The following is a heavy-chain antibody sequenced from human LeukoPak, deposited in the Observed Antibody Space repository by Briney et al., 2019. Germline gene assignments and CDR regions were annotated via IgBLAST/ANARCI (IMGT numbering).Heavy chain of an antibody. J-gene: IGHJ5*02. CDR3: ASGLAAAGTIYDNWFDP. CDR2: ISSSGSTI. Sequence: GGSLRLSCAASGFTFSSYEVNWVRQAPGKGLEWVSYISSSGSTIYYADSVKGRFTISRDNAKNSLYLQMNSLRAEDTAVYYCASGLAAAGTIYDNWFDPWGQGTLVTVSS. CDR1: GFTFSSYE. V-gene: IGHV3-48*03. D-gene: IGHD6-13*01.